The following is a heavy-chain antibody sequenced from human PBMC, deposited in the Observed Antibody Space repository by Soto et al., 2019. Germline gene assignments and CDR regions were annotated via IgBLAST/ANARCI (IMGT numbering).Heavy chain of an antibody. D-gene: IGHD3-10*01. CDR3: AREITSPNYGSGTFDY. Sequence: LSLTCTVSGGSISSYYWSWTRQPPGKGLEWIGYIYYSGSTNYNPSLKSRVTISVDTSKNQFSLKLSSVTAADTAVYYCAREITSPNYGSGTFDYWGQGTLVTVSS. J-gene: IGHJ4*02. CDR2: IYYSGST. CDR1: GGSISSYY. V-gene: IGHV4-59*01.